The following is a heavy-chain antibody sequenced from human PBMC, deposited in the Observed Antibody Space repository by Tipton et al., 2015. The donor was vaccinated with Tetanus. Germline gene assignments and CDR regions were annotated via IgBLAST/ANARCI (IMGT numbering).Heavy chain of an antibody. CDR2: IDYFGTT. CDR3: AKVRGRLRYSFDS. Sequence: TLSLTCTVSGGSISTYHWNWIRQFPGKGLEWIGYIDYFGTTKYNPSLKSRVAMSVDTSKNQLSLKLSSVTSAATAVYYCAKVRGRLRYSFDSWGQGTLVTVSS. D-gene: IGHD1-26*01. J-gene: IGHJ5*01. CDR1: GGSISTYH. V-gene: IGHV4-59*01.